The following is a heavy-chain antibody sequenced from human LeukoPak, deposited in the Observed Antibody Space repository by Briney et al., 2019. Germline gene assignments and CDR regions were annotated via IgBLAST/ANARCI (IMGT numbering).Heavy chain of an antibody. CDR1: GGSFSGYY. D-gene: IGHD6-19*01. J-gene: IGHJ4*02. Sequence: SETLSLTCAVYGGSFSGYYWSWIRQPPGKGLEWIGEINHSGSTNYNPSLKSRVTISVDTSKNQFSLKLSSVTAADTAVYYCARDVRAPYSSGWYYFDYWGQGTLVTVSS. V-gene: IGHV4-34*01. CDR2: INHSGST. CDR3: ARDVRAPYSSGWYYFDY.